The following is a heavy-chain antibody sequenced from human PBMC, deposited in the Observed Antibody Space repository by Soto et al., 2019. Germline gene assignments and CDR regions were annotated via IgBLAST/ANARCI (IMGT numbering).Heavy chain of an antibody. CDR3: ASYSGYGKVFDY. V-gene: IGHV4-59*01. CDR1: GGSISSYY. Sequence: SETLSLTCTVSGGSISSYYWSWIRQPPGKGLEWIGYIYYSGGTNYNPSLKSRVNISVDTSKNQFSLKLSSVTAADTAVYYCASYSGYGKVFDYWGQGTLVTVSS. J-gene: IGHJ4*02. CDR2: IYYSGGT. D-gene: IGHD5-12*01.